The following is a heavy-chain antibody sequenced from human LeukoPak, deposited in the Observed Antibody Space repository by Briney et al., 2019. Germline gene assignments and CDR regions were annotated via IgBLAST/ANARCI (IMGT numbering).Heavy chain of an antibody. J-gene: IGHJ3*02. Sequence: SETLSLTCIVTGDSITSCPWNCMRQSPGKGLEWIGFIHYSGRYTYNPSLRSRVTMYVDRSKNQFSLTVSSVTTADTANYYCARWSYSKRACVIWGQGTMVTVSS. CDR2: IHYSGRY. V-gene: IGHV4-59*12. CDR3: ARWSYSKRACVI. D-gene: IGHD1-26*01. CDR1: GDSITSCP.